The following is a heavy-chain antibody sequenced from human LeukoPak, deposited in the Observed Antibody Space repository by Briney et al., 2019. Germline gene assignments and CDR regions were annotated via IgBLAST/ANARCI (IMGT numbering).Heavy chain of an antibody. Sequence: PSETLSLTCGVSGTSFTSYYWSWIRQTPGKGLEWIGEVNHSGYTNMNPSLKSRVTISVDTSKNQFPLMMTSVTAADTAVYFCARMTTGHDYWGQGILVTVSS. D-gene: IGHD4-17*01. CDR3: ARMTTGHDY. V-gene: IGHV4-34*01. CDR1: GTSFTSYY. CDR2: VNHSGYT. J-gene: IGHJ4*02.